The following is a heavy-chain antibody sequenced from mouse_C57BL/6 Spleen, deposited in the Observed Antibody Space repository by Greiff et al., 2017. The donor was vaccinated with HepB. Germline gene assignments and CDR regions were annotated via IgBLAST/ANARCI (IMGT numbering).Heavy chain of an antibody. V-gene: IGHV1-81*01. J-gene: IGHJ3*01. CDR1: GYTFTSYG. CDR2: IYPRSGNT. Sequence: VQGVESGAELARPGASVKLSCKASGYTFTSYGISWVKQRTGQGLEWIGEIYPRSGNTYYNEKFKGKATLTADKSSSTAYMELRSLTSEDSAVYFCASITTVVAWGQGTLVTVSA. CDR3: ASITTVVA. D-gene: IGHD1-1*01.